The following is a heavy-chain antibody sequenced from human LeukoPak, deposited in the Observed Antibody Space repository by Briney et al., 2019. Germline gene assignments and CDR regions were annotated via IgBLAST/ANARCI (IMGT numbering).Heavy chain of an antibody. V-gene: IGHV4-59*03. CDR1: GGSISSYY. D-gene: IGHD5-18*01. CDR2: IYYTGST. J-gene: IGHJ4*02. Sequence: SETLSLTCTVSGGSISSYYWSWIRQHPGKGLEWIGYIYYTGSTHYNPSLKSRVTISVDRSRNQFSLKLSSVTAADTAVYYCAKGIRLFDYWGQGTLVTVSS. CDR3: AKGIRLFDY.